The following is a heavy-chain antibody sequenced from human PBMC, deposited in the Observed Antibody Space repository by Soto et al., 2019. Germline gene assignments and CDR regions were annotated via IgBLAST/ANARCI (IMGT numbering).Heavy chain of an antibody. J-gene: IGHJ3*02. CDR3: ARVXPXLSXXXLCHXXDX. CDR2: IYYSGST. D-gene: IGHD2-2*01. Sequence: QVQLQESGPGLVKPSETLSLTCXVSGGXISSYYWSWIRQPPGKGLEWIGYIYYSGSTNYNPSLKSRVTISVDTSKNQFSLKLSSVTAADTAVYYCARVXPXLSXXXLCHXXDXXXQGTMVTVSS. CDR1: GGXISSYY. V-gene: IGHV4-59*01.